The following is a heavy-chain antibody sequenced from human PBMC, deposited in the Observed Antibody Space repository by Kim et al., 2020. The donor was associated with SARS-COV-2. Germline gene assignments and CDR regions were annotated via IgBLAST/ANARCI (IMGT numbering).Heavy chain of an antibody. Sequence: SETLSLTCTVSGGSISSGDYYWSWIRQPPGKGLEWIGYIYYSGSTYYNPSLKSRVTISVDTSKNQFSLKLSSVTAADTAVYYCARGRVLRYFDWSLVEAFDIWGQGTMVTVSS. CDR1: GGSISSGDYY. V-gene: IGHV4-30-4*01. J-gene: IGHJ3*02. D-gene: IGHD3-9*01. CDR3: ARGRVLRYFDWSLVEAFDI. CDR2: IYYSGST.